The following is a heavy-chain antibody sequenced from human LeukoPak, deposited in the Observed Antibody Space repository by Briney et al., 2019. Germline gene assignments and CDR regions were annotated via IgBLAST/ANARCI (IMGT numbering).Heavy chain of an antibody. V-gene: IGHV3-23*01. CDR1: GFTFSNYG. CDR3: AKVASFTGSYLDY. D-gene: IGHD1-26*01. Sequence: GGSLRLSCAASGFTFSNYGMNWVRQAPGKGLVWVSGISGSGGTTYYADSVKGRFTISRDNSKNTLSLQMNSLRAEDTALYYCAKVASFTGSYLDYWGQGTLVTVSS. J-gene: IGHJ4*02. CDR2: ISGSGGTT.